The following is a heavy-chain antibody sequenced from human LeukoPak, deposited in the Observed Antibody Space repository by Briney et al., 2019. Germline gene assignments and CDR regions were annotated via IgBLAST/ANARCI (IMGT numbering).Heavy chain of an antibody. V-gene: IGHV3-74*01. Sequence: SGGSLRLSCAASGFTFSSYWMHWVRQAPGKGLVWVSRISPDGSTTGRADSVKGRFTTSRDNAKNTLFLQMNSLRAEDTAVYYCTRDFDFSSAIWGQGTLVTVSS. CDR3: TRDFDFSSAI. CDR1: GFTFSSYW. CDR2: ISPDGSTT. D-gene: IGHD3-3*01. J-gene: IGHJ4*02.